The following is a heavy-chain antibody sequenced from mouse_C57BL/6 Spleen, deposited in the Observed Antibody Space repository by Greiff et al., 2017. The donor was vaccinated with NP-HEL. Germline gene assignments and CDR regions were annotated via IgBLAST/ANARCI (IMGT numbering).Heavy chain of an antibody. CDR2: IDPSDSYT. Sequence: QVQLQQSGAELVRPGTSVKLSCKASGYTFTSYWMHWVKQRPGQGLEWIGVIDPSDSYTNYNQKFKGKATLTVDTSSSTAYMQLSSLTSEDSAVYYCARGGLSSYEYFDVWGTGTTVTVSS. D-gene: IGHD1-1*01. CDR3: ARGGLSSYEYFDV. J-gene: IGHJ1*03. V-gene: IGHV1-59*01. CDR1: GYTFTSYW.